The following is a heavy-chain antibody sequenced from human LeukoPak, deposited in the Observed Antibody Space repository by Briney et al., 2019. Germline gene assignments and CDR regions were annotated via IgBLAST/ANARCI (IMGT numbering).Heavy chain of an antibody. V-gene: IGHV3-21*01. CDR2: ISTGSSYI. Sequence: GGSLRLSCAASGFTFSSYSMNWVRQAPGKGLEWVSSISTGSSYIYYADSLKGRFTISRDNAKNSLYLQMNSLRAEDTAVYYCARDDGSYSRSPGFDYWGQGTLVTVSS. CDR1: GFTFSSYS. J-gene: IGHJ4*02. D-gene: IGHD1-26*01. CDR3: ARDDGSYSRSPGFDY.